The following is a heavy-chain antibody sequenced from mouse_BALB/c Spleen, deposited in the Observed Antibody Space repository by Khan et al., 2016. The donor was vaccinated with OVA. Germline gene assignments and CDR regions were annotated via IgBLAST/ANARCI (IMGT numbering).Heavy chain of an antibody. Sequence: DLVTPGASVKLSCRASGYTFTSYWINWIKQRPGQGLEWIGRIAPGSGSTSYNGMFRGKATLTVESSSNTAYIQLNSLSSEDSAVFFCARSNYYGSGLYALDYWGQGTSVTVSS. CDR2: IAPGSGST. CDR1: GYTFTSYW. CDR3: ARSNYYGSGLYALDY. J-gene: IGHJ4*01. V-gene: IGHV1S41*01. D-gene: IGHD1-1*01.